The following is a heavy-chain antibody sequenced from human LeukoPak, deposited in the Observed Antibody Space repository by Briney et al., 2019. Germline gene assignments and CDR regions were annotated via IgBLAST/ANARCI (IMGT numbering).Heavy chain of an antibody. Sequence: PGGSLRLSCAASGFTFSSYSMNWVRQAPGKGLEWVSSISSSSSYIYYADSVKGQFTISRDNAKNSLYLQMNSLRAEDTAVYYCARHQIAGRYGMDVWGQGTTVTVSS. J-gene: IGHJ6*02. CDR1: GFTFSSYS. CDR3: ARHQIAGRYGMDV. CDR2: ISSSSSYI. V-gene: IGHV3-21*01. D-gene: IGHD6-13*01.